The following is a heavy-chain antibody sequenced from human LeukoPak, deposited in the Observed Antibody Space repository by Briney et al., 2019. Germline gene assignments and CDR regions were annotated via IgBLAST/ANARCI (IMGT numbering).Heavy chain of an antibody. CDR1: GFTFSSYA. Sequence: PGRSLRLSCAASGFTFSSYAMSRVRQAPGKGLEWVSAISGSGGSTYYADSVKGRFTISRDNSKNTLYLQMNSLRAEDTAVYYCAKTVVQTDDAFDIWGQGTMVTVSS. D-gene: IGHD2-15*01. CDR3: AKTVVQTDDAFDI. J-gene: IGHJ3*02. CDR2: ISGSGGST. V-gene: IGHV3-23*01.